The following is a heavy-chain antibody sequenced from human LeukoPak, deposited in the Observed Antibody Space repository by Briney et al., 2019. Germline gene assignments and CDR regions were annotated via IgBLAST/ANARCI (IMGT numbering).Heavy chain of an antibody. CDR1: GGSISSYY. Sequence: SETLSLTCTVSGGSISSYYWSWLRQPPGKGLEWIGYIHYSGSTNYNPSLKSRVTISVDTSKNQFSLKLSSVTAADTAVYYCARDANLYYYDSSGYYWSYFDYWGQGTLVTVSS. CDR3: ARDANLYYYDSSGYYWSYFDY. J-gene: IGHJ4*02. CDR2: IHYSGST. D-gene: IGHD3-22*01. V-gene: IGHV4-59*01.